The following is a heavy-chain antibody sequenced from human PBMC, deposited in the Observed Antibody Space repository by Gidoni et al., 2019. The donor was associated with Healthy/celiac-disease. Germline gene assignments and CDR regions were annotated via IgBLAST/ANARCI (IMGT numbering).Heavy chain of an antibody. Sequence: EVQLVESGGGLVQPGRSLRLSCAASGFTFDAYAMHWVRQAPGKGLECVSGISWNSGSIGYADSVKGRFTISRDNAKNSLYLQMNSLRAEDTALYYCSKGAYYDILTGYQDFDYWGQGTLVTVSS. J-gene: IGHJ4*02. CDR2: ISWNSGSI. V-gene: IGHV3-9*01. D-gene: IGHD3-9*01. CDR3: SKGAYYDILTGYQDFDY. CDR1: GFTFDAYA.